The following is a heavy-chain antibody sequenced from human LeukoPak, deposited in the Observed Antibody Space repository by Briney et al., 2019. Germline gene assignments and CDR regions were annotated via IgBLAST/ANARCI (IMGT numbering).Heavy chain of an antibody. Sequence: GGSLRLSCAASGFTFSSYAMSWVRQAPGKGLGWVSAISGSGGSTYYADSVKGRFTISRDNSKNTLYLQMNSLRAEDTAVYYCAKDGNIVVVPAATGYFDYWGQGTLVTVSS. CDR3: AKDGNIVVVPAATGYFDY. CDR2: ISGSGGST. CDR1: GFTFSSYA. D-gene: IGHD2-2*01. V-gene: IGHV3-23*01. J-gene: IGHJ4*02.